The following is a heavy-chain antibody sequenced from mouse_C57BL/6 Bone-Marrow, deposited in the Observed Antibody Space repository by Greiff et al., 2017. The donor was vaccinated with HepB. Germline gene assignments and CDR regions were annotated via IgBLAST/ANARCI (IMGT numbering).Heavy chain of an antibody. Sequence: QVQLQQPGAELVKPGASVKISCKASGYTFTSYWITWVKQRPGQGLEWIGDIYPGSGSTNYNEKFKSKATLTVDTSSSTAYMQLSSLTSEDSAVYYCAREGVTTVVARYYAMDYWGQGTSVTVSS. CDR3: AREGVTTVVARYYAMDY. V-gene: IGHV1-55*01. J-gene: IGHJ4*01. D-gene: IGHD1-1*01. CDR1: GYTFTSYW. CDR2: IYPGSGST.